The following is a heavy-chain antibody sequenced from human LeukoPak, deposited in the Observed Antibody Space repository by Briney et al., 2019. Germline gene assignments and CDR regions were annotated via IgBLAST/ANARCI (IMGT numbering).Heavy chain of an antibody. D-gene: IGHD6-13*01. CDR2: IYHSGST. CDR1: GYSISSGYY. J-gene: IGHJ6*03. CDR3: ARHPAGGTFIGYYMDV. Sequence: PSETLSLTCAVSGYSISSGYYWGWIRQPPGKGLEWIGSIYHSGSTYYNPSLKSRVTISVDTSKDQFSLKLSSVTAADTAVYYCARHPAGGTFIGYYMDVGGKGTTVTVSS. V-gene: IGHV4-38-2*01.